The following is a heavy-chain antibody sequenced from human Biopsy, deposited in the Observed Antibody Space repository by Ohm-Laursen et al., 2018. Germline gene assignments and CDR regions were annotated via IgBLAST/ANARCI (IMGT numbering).Heavy chain of an antibody. CDR3: ARRGSGGRSFDH. CDR2: ISDSGST. Sequence: SDNLSLTCAVSGGSISSFYWTWIRQPPGKGPEWIGDISDSGSTNYKPSLKSRVIISVDTSKNQFSLNLSSVTAADTAVYYCARRGSGGRSFDHWGQGTLVTVSS. CDR1: GGSISSFY. D-gene: IGHD2-15*01. J-gene: IGHJ4*02. V-gene: IGHV4-59*08.